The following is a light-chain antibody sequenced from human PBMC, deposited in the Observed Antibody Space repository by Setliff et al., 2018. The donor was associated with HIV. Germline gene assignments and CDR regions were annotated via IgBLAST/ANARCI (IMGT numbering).Light chain of an antibody. Sequence: HSALTQPPSASGTPGQRVTISCSGSSSNIGSNPVNWYQHLPGRAPKLLIYSNNQRPSGVPERFSGSKSGTSASLAISGLQSEDEGDYYCSSYAITNTLPFGTGTKVTVL. V-gene: IGLV1-44*01. CDR2: SNN. J-gene: IGLJ1*01. CDR1: SSNIGSNP. CDR3: SSYAITNTLP.